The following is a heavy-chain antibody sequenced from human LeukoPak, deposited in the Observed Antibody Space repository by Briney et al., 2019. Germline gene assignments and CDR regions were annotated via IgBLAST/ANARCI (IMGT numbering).Heavy chain of an antibody. V-gene: IGHV4-4*07. Sequence: SETLSLTCTVSGGSISSYYWSWIRQPAGKGLEWIGRIYTSGSTNYNPSLTSRVTMSVDTSKNQLSLKLSSVTAADTAVYYCARNNWNYHYFDYWGQGTLVTVSS. J-gene: IGHJ4*02. CDR1: GGSISSYY. CDR2: IYTSGST. D-gene: IGHD1-7*01. CDR3: ARNNWNYHYFDY.